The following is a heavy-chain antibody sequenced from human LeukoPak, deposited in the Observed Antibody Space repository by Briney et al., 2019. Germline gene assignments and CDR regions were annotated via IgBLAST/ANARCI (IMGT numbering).Heavy chain of an antibody. CDR1: GFTFSSYA. Sequence: GRSLRLSCAASGFTFSSYAMHWVRQAPGKGLEWVAVISYDGSNKYYADSVKGRFTISRDSSKNTLYLQMNSLRAEDTAVYYCARGRGQLWSSFDYWGQGTLVTVSS. D-gene: IGHD5-18*01. CDR2: ISYDGSNK. CDR3: ARGRGQLWSSFDY. V-gene: IGHV3-30*04. J-gene: IGHJ4*02.